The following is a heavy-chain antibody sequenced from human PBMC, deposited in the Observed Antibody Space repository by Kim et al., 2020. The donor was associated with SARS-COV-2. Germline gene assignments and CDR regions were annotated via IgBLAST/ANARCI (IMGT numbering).Heavy chain of an antibody. D-gene: IGHD5-18*01. CDR2: ISYDGSNK. CDR1: GFTFSSYG. CDR3: AKGWGTAMDDY. V-gene: IGHV3-30*18. J-gene: IGHJ4*02. Sequence: GGSLRLSCAASGFTFSSYGMHWVRQAPGKGLEWVAVISYDGSNKYYADSVKGRFTISRDNSKNTLYLQMNSLRAEDTAVYYCAKGWGTAMDDYWGQGTLVTVSS.